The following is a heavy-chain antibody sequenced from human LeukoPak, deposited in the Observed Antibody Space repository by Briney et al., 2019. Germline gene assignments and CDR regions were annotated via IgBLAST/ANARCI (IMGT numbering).Heavy chain of an antibody. CDR3: ARGGGLSPVRDYYFYGMDV. J-gene: IGHJ6*02. V-gene: IGHV4-59*01. D-gene: IGHD3/OR15-3a*01. CDR1: GGSISSYY. Sequence: SETLSLTCTVSGGSISSYYWSWIRQPPGKGLEWIGYIYSIGSTHYNPSLKSRVTISVDTSKNQFSLKLSSVTAADTAMYYCARGGGLSPVRDYYFYGMDVWGQGTTVTVSS. CDR2: IYSIGST.